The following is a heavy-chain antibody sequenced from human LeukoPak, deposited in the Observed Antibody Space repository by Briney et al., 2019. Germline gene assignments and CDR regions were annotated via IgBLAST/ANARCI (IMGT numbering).Heavy chain of an antibody. Sequence: PGGSLRLSCAASGFTFSNAWMNWVRQAPGKGLEWVGRIKSKSDGGTTDYAAPVKGRFTVSRDDSKTTLYLQMNSLKTDDTAVYYCTTGRNDILTGGYRGDDYWGQGTLVTVSS. CDR3: TTGRNDILTGGYRGDDY. CDR1: GFTFSNAW. D-gene: IGHD3-9*01. V-gene: IGHV3-15*07. CDR2: IKSKSDGGTT. J-gene: IGHJ4*02.